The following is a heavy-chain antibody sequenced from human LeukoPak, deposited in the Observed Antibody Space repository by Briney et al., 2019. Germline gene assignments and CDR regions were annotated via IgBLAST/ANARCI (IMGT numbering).Heavy chain of an antibody. CDR1: GGSISSGSYY. CDR2: IYTSGST. V-gene: IGHV4-61*02. CDR3: ARDGQYSSGTNWFDP. J-gene: IGHJ5*02. D-gene: IGHD6-19*01. Sequence: SETLSLTCTVSGGSISSGSYYWSWIRQPAGKGLEWIGRIYTSGSTNYNPSLKSRVTISVDTSKNQFSLKLSSVTAADTAVYYCARDGQYSSGTNWFDPWGQGTLVTVSS.